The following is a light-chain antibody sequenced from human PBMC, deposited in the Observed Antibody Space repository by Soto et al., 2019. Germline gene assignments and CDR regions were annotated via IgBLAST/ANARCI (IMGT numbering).Light chain of an antibody. CDR1: QGISSW. CDR3: QRATRFPST. Sequence: DIQMTQSPSSVSASVGDRVTITCRASQGISSWLAWYQQKPGKAPKLLIYAASSLQSGVPSRFRGSGSATDFTLTISSLQPEFFKIYHRQRATRFPSTFACRTQVDIK. CDR2: AAS. J-gene: IGKJ4*01. V-gene: IGKV1-12*02.